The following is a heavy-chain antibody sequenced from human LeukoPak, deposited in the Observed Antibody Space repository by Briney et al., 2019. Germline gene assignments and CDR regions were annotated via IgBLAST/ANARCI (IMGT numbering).Heavy chain of an antibody. CDR1: GGSISSSSYY. Sequence: SETLSLTCTVSGGSISSSSYYWGWIRQPPGKGLEWIGSIYYSGSPYYNPSLKSRVTISVDTSKKQFSLKLGSVTAADTAVYYCAREALYGSGSYLYYYYMDVWGKGTTVTISS. V-gene: IGHV4-39*07. CDR2: IYYSGSP. D-gene: IGHD3-10*01. CDR3: AREALYGSGSYLYYYYMDV. J-gene: IGHJ6*03.